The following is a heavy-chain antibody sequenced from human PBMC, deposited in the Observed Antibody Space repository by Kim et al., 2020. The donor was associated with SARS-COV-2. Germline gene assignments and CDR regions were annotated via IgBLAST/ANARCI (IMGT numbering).Heavy chain of an antibody. D-gene: IGHD3-10*01. CDR2: INHSGST. CDR3: ARAGLLWFGEGPDY. Sequence: SETLSLTCAVYGGSFSGYYWSWIRQPPGKGLEWIGEINHSGSTNYNPSLKSRVTISVDTSKNQFSLKLSSVTAADTAVYYCARAGLLWFGEGPDYWGQGTLVTVSS. CDR1: GGSFSGYY. V-gene: IGHV4-34*01. J-gene: IGHJ4*02.